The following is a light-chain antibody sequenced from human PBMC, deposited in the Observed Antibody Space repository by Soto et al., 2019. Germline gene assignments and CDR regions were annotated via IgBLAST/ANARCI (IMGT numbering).Light chain of an antibody. CDR1: QSISTW. CDR3: QQHKSYPRT. V-gene: IGKV1-5*03. J-gene: IGKJ1*01. CDR2: TAS. Sequence: DIQMTQSPSTLSASVGDRVTITCRASQSISTWLVWYQQKPGKAPRLLIYTASSLESGVPSRFSGSGSGTEFPLTISSLQPDDFATYYCQQHKSYPRTFGQGTKVEIK.